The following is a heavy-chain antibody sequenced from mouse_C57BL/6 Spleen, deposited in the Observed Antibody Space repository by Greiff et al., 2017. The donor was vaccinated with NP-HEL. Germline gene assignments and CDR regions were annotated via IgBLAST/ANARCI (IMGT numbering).Heavy chain of an antibody. CDR1: GYTFTDYE. V-gene: IGHV1-15*01. D-gene: IGHD6-1*01. Sequence: VQLQQSGAELVRPGASVTLSCKASGYTFTDYEMHWVKQTPVHGLEWIGAIDPETGGTAYNQKFKGKAILTADKSSSTAYMELRSLTSEDSAVYYCTGRSSYAMDYWGQGTSVTVSA. CDR3: TGRSSYAMDY. J-gene: IGHJ4*01. CDR2: IDPETGGT.